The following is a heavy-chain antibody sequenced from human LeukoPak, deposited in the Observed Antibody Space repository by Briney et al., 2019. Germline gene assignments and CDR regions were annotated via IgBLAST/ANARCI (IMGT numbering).Heavy chain of an antibody. J-gene: IGHJ3*02. CDR1: GFTFSSYG. CDR3: AKDLGYSYGRDAFDI. V-gene: IGHV3-30*02. Sequence: GGSLRLSCAASGFTFSSYGMHWVRQAPGKGLEWVAFIRYDGSNKYYADSVKGRFTISRDNSKNTLYLQMNSLRAEDTAVYYCAKDLGYSYGRDAFDIWGQGTMVTVSS. CDR2: IRYDGSNK. D-gene: IGHD5-18*01.